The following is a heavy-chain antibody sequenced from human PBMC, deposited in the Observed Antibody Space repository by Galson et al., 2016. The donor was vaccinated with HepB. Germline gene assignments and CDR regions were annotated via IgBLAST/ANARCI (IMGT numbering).Heavy chain of an antibody. CDR2: IKQDGSDK. CDR1: GFTFSTYW. D-gene: IGHD3-3*01. CDR3: ARDWSEYNSGDYDY. Sequence: SLRLSCAASGFTFSTYWMAWVRQAPGKGLEWVANIKQDGSDKYYVDSVKGRFTISRDNAKDSLYLQMNSLRVDDTALNYCARDWSEYNSGDYDYWGQGTLVTVSS. J-gene: IGHJ4*01. V-gene: IGHV3-7*03.